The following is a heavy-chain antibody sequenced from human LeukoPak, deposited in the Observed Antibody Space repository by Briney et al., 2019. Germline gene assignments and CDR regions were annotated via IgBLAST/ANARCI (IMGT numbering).Heavy chain of an antibody. CDR1: GYTFTSYG. Sequence: GASVKVSCKASGYTFTSYGISWVRQAPGQGLEWMGWISAYNGNTNCAQKLQGRVTMTTDTSTSTAYMELRSLRSDDTAVYYCARVRYDILTGYFPDCWGQGTLVTVSS. V-gene: IGHV1-18*01. CDR3: ARVRYDILTGYFPDC. CDR2: ISAYNGNT. J-gene: IGHJ4*02. D-gene: IGHD3-9*01.